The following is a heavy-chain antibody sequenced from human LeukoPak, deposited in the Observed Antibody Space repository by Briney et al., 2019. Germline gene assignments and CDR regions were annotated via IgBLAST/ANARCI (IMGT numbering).Heavy chain of an antibody. V-gene: IGHV6-1*01. Sequence: SQTLSLTCAISGDSVSSNSAAWYWIRQSPSRGLEWLRRAYYRSKWYNDYEVSVKSRITITPDTSKNQFSLQLNSVTPEDTAVYFCARDRLWVMDFWGQGTLVTVSS. J-gene: IGHJ4*02. D-gene: IGHD3-16*01. CDR3: ARDRLWVMDF. CDR2: AYYRSKWYN. CDR1: GDSVSSNSAA.